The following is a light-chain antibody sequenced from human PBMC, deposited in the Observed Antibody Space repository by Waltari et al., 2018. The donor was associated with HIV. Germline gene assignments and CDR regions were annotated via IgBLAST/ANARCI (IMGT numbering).Light chain of an antibody. V-gene: IGLV1-44*01. J-gene: IGLJ3*02. CDR1: ASNIGTHP. CDR2: DND. Sequence: QSVLTQPPSASGTPGQRVAISCSGRASNIGTHPVNWYQRLPGLAPNLLITDNDRRPPGVPGRFSGSKSGTSASLAISGLRSEDEADYYCATWDVNLKGVFGGGTKLTVL. CDR3: ATWDVNLKGV.